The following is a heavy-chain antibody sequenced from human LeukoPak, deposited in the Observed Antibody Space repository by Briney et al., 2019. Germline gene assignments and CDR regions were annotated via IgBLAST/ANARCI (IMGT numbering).Heavy chain of an antibody. Sequence: GASVKVSCKASGYTFTSYAMNWVRQASGQGLEWMGWINTNTGNPTYAQGFTGRFVFSLDTSVSTAYLQISSLKAEDTAVYYCARANPFGELLSPDFDYWGQGTLVTVSS. D-gene: IGHD3-10*01. CDR3: ARANPFGELLSPDFDY. V-gene: IGHV7-4-1*02. J-gene: IGHJ4*02. CDR2: INTNTGNP. CDR1: GYTFTSYA.